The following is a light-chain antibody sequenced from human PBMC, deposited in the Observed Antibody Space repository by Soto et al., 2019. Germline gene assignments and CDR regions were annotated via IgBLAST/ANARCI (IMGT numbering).Light chain of an antibody. Sequence: DIQLTQSPSSLSASVGDRVTITCRASQSISTYLYWFQQKPWKAPKLLISVASSLQSGVPSRFRGSGFGTDFILTISILQPEDFATYYCQQSYRNPTFGGGTKVEIK. V-gene: IGKV1-39*01. CDR2: VAS. J-gene: IGKJ4*01. CDR3: QQSYRNPT. CDR1: QSISTY.